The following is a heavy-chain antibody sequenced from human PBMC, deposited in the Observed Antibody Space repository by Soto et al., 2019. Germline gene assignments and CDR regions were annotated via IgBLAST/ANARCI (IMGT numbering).Heavy chain of an antibody. V-gene: IGHV3-23*01. J-gene: IGHJ6*02. Sequence: EVQLLESGGGLVQPGGSLRLSCAASGFTFSSYAMKWVRQAPRKGLEWVSLIGESGTPTYYADSVKGRFTISRDNSGNTLFLEMYSLRAEDTAVYHCARYIPGVRYYGMDVWGQGTTVTVSS. CDR3: ARYIPGVRYYGMDV. CDR1: GFTFSSYA. D-gene: IGHD2-2*01. CDR2: IGESGTPT.